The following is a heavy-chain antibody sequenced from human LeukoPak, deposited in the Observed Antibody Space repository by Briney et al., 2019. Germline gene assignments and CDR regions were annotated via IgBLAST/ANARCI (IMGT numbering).Heavy chain of an antibody. CDR3: ARHVNWRSGQSWFDP. J-gene: IGHJ5*02. Sequence: GESLKISCKGLGYNFGSYWNAWVRPMPGKGLEWMGIIYPGASEIRYSPPFQGHVTMSADKSISTAYLQWSSLKASDTAMYFCARHVNWRSGQSWFDPWGQGTLVTVSS. CDR1: GYNFGSYW. D-gene: IGHD3-10*01. CDR2: IYPGASEI. V-gene: IGHV5-51*01.